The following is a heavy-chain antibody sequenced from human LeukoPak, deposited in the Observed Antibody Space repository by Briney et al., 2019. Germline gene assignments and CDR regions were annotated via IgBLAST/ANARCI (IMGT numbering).Heavy chain of an antibody. Sequence: SETLSLTCTVSGGSVSSGSYYWSWIRQPPGKGLGRIGYIYYSGSTNYNPSLKSRVTISVDTSKNQFSLKLSSVTAADTAVYYCASEYDYVWGSYRYDRYFDYWGQGTLVTVSS. CDR3: ASEYDYVWGSYRYDRYFDY. CDR2: IYYSGST. D-gene: IGHD3-16*02. CDR1: GGSVSSGSYY. V-gene: IGHV4-61*01. J-gene: IGHJ4*02.